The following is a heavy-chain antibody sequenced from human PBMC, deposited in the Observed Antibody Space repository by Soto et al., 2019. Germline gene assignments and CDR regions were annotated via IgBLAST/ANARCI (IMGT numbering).Heavy chain of an antibody. Sequence: SVKVSCKASGGTFSSYAISWVRQAPGQGLEWMGGIIPIFGTANYAQKFQGRVTITADESTSTAYMELSSLRSEDTAVYYCAVGPLWEQLAYYYYGMDVWGQGTTVTVSS. CDR3: AVGPLWEQLAYYYYGMDV. CDR1: GGTFSSYA. J-gene: IGHJ6*02. D-gene: IGHD6-6*01. CDR2: IIPIFGTA. V-gene: IGHV1-69*13.